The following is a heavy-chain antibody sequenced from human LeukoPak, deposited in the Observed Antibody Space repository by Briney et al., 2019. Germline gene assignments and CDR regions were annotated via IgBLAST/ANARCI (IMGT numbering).Heavy chain of an antibody. V-gene: IGHV4-39*07. D-gene: IGHD3-10*01. CDR3: AREDGSGGFDY. CDR1: GVSISSGNSY. CDR2: IYYSGST. J-gene: IGHJ4*02. Sequence: SETLSLTCTVSGVSISSGNSYWGWIRQPPGKGLEWIGSIYYSGSTYYNPSLKSRVTISLDTPKNQFSLKLSSVTAADTAVYYCAREDGSGGFDYWGQGTLVTVSS.